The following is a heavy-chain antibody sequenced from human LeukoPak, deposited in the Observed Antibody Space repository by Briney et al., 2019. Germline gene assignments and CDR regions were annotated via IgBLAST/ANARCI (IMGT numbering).Heavy chain of an antibody. CDR1: GYTFTSYA. CDR2: INAGNGNT. D-gene: IGHD6-19*01. Sequence: ASVKVSCKASGYTFTSYAMHWVRQAPGQRLEWMGWINAGNGNTKYSQKFQGRVTITRDTSASTAYMELSSLRSEDTAVYYCARERGEQWLATKYYFDYWGQGTLVTVSS. J-gene: IGHJ4*02. CDR3: ARERGEQWLATKYYFDY. V-gene: IGHV1-3*01.